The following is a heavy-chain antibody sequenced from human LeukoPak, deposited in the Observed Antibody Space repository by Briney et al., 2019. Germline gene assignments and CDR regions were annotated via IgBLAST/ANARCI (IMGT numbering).Heavy chain of an antibody. CDR2: INRSGST. J-gene: IGHJ4*02. Sequence: SETLSLTCAVYGGSFSGYYWSWIRQPPGKGLEWIGEINRSGSTNSNPSLKSRVTISADTSKNQFSLKLSSLTAADTAVYYCARKRRIGYCSGGSCPSTSFDYWGQGTLVTVSS. V-gene: IGHV4-34*01. CDR1: GGSFSGYY. D-gene: IGHD2-15*01. CDR3: ARKRRIGYCSGGSCPSTSFDY.